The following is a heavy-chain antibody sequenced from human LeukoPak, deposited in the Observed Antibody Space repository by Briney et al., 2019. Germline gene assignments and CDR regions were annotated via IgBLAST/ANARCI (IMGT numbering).Heavy chain of an antibody. CDR3: ARDQAWAFDI. CDR2: IYYSGST. V-gene: IGHV4-30-4*08. CDR1: GGSIRSSYYY. J-gene: IGHJ3*02. Sequence: SETLSLTCTVSGGSIRSSYYYWGWIRQPPGKGLEWIGYIYYSGSTYYNPSLKSRVTISVDTSKNQFSLKLSSVTAADTAVYYCARDQAWAFDIWGQGTMVTVSS.